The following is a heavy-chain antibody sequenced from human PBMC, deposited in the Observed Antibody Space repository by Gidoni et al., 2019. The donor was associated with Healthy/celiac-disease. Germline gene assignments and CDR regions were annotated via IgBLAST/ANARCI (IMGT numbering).Heavy chain of an antibody. V-gene: IGHV3-48*04. CDR1: GFSVSSYS. CDR3: ARTDRMVRGVNFDY. CDR2: IISSSSTI. Sequence: EVQLVESGGGLVQPGGSRSLSCAASGFSVSSYSMNWVRQAPGKGLAWVPYIISSSSTIYYAASVKGRCTISRDNAKNSLYLQMNSLRAEDTAVYYCARTDRMVRGVNFDYWGQGTLVTVSS. D-gene: IGHD3-10*01. J-gene: IGHJ4*02.